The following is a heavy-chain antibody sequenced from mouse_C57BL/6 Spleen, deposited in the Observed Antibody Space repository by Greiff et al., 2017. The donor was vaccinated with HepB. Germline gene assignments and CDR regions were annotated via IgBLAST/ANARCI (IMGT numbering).Heavy chain of an antibody. V-gene: IGHV3-6*01. CDR3: ARDQRGY. J-gene: IGHJ4*01. CDR1: GYSITSGYY. CDR2: ISYDGSN. Sequence: EVQLVESGPGLVKPSQSLSLTCSVTGYSITSGYYWNWIRQFPGNKLEWMGYISYDGSNNYNPSLKNRISITRDTSKNQFFLKLNSVTTEDTATYYCARDQRGYWGQGTSVTVSS.